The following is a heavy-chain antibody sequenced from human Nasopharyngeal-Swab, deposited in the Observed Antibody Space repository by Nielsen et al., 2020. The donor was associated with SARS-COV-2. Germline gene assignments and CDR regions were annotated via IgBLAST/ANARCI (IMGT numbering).Heavy chain of an antibody. J-gene: IGHJ6*02. Sequence: SETLSLTCTVSGGSISSSSYYWGWIRQPPGKGLEWIGSIYYSGSTHYNPSLKSRVTISVDTSKNQFSLKLSSVTAAETAVYYCARHRGLRSYYYGMDVWGQGTTVTVSS. V-gene: IGHV4-39*01. CDR1: GGSISSSSYY. D-gene: IGHD4-17*01. CDR3: ARHRGLRSYYYGMDV. CDR2: IYYSGST.